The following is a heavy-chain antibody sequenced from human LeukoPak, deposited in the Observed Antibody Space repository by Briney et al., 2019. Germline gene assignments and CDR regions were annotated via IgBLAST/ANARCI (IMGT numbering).Heavy chain of an antibody. CDR2: ISSSGSTI. V-gene: IGHV3-48*03. D-gene: IGHD5-18*01. CDR3: ARAGRGYSYGP. J-gene: IGHJ4*02. Sequence: GGSLRLSCAASGFTFSSYEMNWVRQAPGKGLEWVSYISSSGSTIYYADSVKGRFTISRDNAKNSLYLQMNSLRAEDTAVYYCARAGRGYSYGPWGQGTLVTVSS. CDR1: GFTFSSYE.